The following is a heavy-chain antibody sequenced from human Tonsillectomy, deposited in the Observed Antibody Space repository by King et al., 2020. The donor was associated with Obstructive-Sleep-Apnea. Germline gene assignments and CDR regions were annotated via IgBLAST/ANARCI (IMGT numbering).Heavy chain of an antibody. CDR2: ISYSGTT. CDR3: ATHELELRPFDY. Sequence: QLQESGPGLVKPSETLSLTCNVSGGSISSYFWSWIRQPPGKGLEWIGDISYSGTTKYNPILKSRGTISVDTSKNQFSLKLSSVTAADTAVYSCATHELELRPFDYWGQGALVTVSS. CDR1: GGSISSYF. V-gene: IGHV4-59*08. J-gene: IGHJ4*02. D-gene: IGHD1-7*01.